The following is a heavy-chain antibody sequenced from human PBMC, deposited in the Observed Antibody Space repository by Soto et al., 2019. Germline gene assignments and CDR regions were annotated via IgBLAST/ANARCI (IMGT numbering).Heavy chain of an antibody. CDR1: GFTFSSYA. Sequence: GGSLRLSCAASGFTFSSYAMSWVRQAPGKGLEWVSAISGSGGSTYYADSVKGRFTISRDNSKNTLYLQMNSLRAEDTAVYYCAKDKDGYSYGYFPYYYYYMDVWGKGTTVTVSS. D-gene: IGHD5-18*01. J-gene: IGHJ6*03. CDR2: ISGSGGST. V-gene: IGHV3-23*01. CDR3: AKDKDGYSYGYFPYYYYYMDV.